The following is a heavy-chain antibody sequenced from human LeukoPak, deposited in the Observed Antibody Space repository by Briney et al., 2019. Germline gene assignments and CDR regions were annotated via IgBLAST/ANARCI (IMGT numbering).Heavy chain of an antibody. V-gene: IGHV3-23*01. CDR3: AKDHIGGDYEPVPFDI. CDR2: ISGRGLKT. CDR1: GFTFSFYG. J-gene: IGHJ3*02. D-gene: IGHD4-17*01. Sequence: GGSLRLSCVGSGFTFSFYGMNWVRQAPGKGLEWVSSISGRGLKTFYADSVEGRFTISRDNSKNTLSLQMNSLRAEDTALYFCAKDHIGGDYEPVPFDIWGQGTLVTVSS.